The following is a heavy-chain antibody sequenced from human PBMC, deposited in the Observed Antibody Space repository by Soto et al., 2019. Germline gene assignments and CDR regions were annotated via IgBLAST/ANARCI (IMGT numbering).Heavy chain of an antibody. D-gene: IGHD6-25*01. Sequence: GSLRLSCAVSGFTFGTYWVHWVRQVPGKGLVWVARISSDGSGTSYADSVKGRFTISRDNAKNTLFLQMNSLGADDSALYYCSRGERSHFDSWGPGTLVTVSS. CDR1: GFTFGTYW. CDR2: ISSDGSGT. J-gene: IGHJ4*02. CDR3: SRGERSHFDS. V-gene: IGHV3-74*01.